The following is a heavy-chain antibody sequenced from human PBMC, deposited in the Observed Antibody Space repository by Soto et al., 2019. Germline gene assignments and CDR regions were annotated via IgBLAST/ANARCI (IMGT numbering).Heavy chain of an antibody. J-gene: IGHJ5*01. V-gene: IGHV3-30*18. CDR2: ILYDGRKQ. CDR1: GFRFSDYG. D-gene: IGHD3-22*01. Sequence: PGGSLRLSCAASGFRFSDYGMHWVRQAPGKGLQWVATILYDGRKQFYADSVKGRFTISRDNSKNTLYLQMNSLRTEDTAVYSCAKVQFYYDSTGSYDSWGQGTLVTVPQ. CDR3: AKVQFYYDSTGSYDS.